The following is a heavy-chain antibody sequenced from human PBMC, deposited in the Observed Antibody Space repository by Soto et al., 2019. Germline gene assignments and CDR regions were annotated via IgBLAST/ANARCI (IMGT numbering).Heavy chain of an antibody. Sequence: QVQLVQSGGEVKKPGASVKVSCKASGYTFTIYGINWVRQAPGQGLEWMGWISPDNGNTNYAQKLQGRVTMTTDTSTSTAYMELRSLXSXXXXVYXXAXXXXXXXXXGMDVWGQGTTVTVSS. CDR2: ISPDNGNT. CDR1: GYTFTIYG. V-gene: IGHV1-18*01. CDR3: AXXXXXXXXXGMDV. J-gene: IGHJ6*02.